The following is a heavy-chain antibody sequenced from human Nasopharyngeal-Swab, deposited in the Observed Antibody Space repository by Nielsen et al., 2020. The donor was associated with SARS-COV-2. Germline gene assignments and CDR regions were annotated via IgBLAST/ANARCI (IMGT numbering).Heavy chain of an antibody. CDR2: INTDASRT. J-gene: IGHJ3*02. CDR3: TRVDVHDAFDM. V-gene: IGHV3-74*01. CDR1: GFTLSNYW. D-gene: IGHD3-16*01. Sequence: GESLKISCAASGFTLSNYWIHWVRQTPGKGLLWVSRINTDASRTSYADSVKGRFTISRDNAKNTVYLQMNSLRGEDTAVYYCTRVDVHDAFDMWDQGTMVTVSS.